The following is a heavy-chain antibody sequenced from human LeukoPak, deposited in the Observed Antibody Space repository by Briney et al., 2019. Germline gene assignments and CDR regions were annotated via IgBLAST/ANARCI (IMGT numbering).Heavy chain of an antibody. V-gene: IGHV3-7*05. CDR3: ARGYSYLDY. CDR1: GFSFNNYW. D-gene: IGHD1-26*01. J-gene: IGHJ4*02. CDR2: VKEDGSER. Sequence: GGSLRLSCGVSGFSFNNYWMTWVRQAPGKGLEWLASVKEDGSERYHVDSLKGRFTISRDNAKNSLFLQLNSLGAEDTAVYYCARGYSYLDYWGQGALVTVSS.